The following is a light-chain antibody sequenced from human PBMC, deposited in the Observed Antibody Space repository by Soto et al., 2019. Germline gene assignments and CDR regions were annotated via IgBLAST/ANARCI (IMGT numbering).Light chain of an antibody. CDR3: DNYTRLPIFT. CDR2: EAS. Sequence: EVVLTQSPGTLSLSAGERATLFCRASQSVSNNHLAWYQQKPGQAPRLLIYEASTEAAGIPDRFSSSGSGTGFTLIISRLEPEDFGVYFCDNYTRLPIFTFGPGTTVD. J-gene: IGKJ3*01. CDR1: QSVSNNH. V-gene: IGKV3-20*01.